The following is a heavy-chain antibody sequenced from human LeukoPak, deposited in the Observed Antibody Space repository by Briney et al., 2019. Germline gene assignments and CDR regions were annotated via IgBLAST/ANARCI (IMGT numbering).Heavy chain of an antibody. J-gene: IGHJ4*02. CDR2: IKHDGSEK. CDR1: GFTFSSYW. Sequence: GGSLRLSCAASGFTFSSYWMSWVRQAPGKGLEWVASIKHDGSEKYYVDSVKGRFTISRDNAKNSLYLQMNSLRAEDTALYYCARGTYYFDYWGQGTLVTVSS. D-gene: IGHD1/OR15-1a*01. CDR3: ARGTYYFDY. V-gene: IGHV3-7*04.